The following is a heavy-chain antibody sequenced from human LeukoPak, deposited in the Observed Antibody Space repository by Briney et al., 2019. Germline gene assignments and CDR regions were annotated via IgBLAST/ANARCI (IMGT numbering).Heavy chain of an antibody. D-gene: IGHD2-15*01. CDR1: GYTFTGYY. J-gene: IGHJ4*02. V-gene: IGHV1-2*02. Sequence: GASVKVSCKTSGYTFTGYYIHWVRQAPGQGLEWMGWIDPNSGGSNSAQKFQGRVTMTRDTSISTAYMELSRLRSDDTAVYYCARAPRGFCSGGSCFDYWSQGTLVTVSS. CDR2: IDPNSGGS. CDR3: ARAPRGFCSGGSCFDY.